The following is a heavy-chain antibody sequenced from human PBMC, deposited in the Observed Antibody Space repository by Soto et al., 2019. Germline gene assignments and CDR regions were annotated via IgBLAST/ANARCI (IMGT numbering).Heavy chain of an antibody. CDR1: GFTFRSYW. V-gene: IGHV3-7*03. Sequence: GGSLRLSCAASGFTFRSYWMSWVRQAPGKGLEWVANIKQDGSEKYYVDSVKGRFTISRDNAKNTLYLQMNSLRAEDTAVYYCAKDQYTPPYYYGSGTDAFYIWGQGTMVTVSS. CDR3: AKDQYTPPYYYGSGTDAFYI. CDR2: IKQDGSEK. D-gene: IGHD3-10*01. J-gene: IGHJ3*02.